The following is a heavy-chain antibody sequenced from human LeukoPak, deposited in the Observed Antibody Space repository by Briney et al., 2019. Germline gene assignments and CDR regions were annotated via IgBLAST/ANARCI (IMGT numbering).Heavy chain of an antibody. CDR2: ISSSGSTI. CDR1: GFTFSDYY. CDR3: VKDLGSAITSALALDV. D-gene: IGHD2-15*01. V-gene: IGHV3-11*01. J-gene: IGHJ6*02. Sequence: PGGSLRLSCAASGFTFSDYYMSWIRQAPGKGLEWVSYISSSGSTIYYADSVKGRFSISRDNAKNSMYVQMHSLRAEDTAVYYCVKDLGSAITSALALDVWGQGTTVTVSS.